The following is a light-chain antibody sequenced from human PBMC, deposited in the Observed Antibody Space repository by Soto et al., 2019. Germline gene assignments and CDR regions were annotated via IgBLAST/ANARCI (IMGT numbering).Light chain of an antibody. Sequence: DLQLTQSPSTLSASAGDSVTITCRASQSITIWLAWYQQKPGKAPKLLIYDASTLESGVPSRFSGSGSGTEFTLTINSLQPDDFATYYCQQFHSFPITFGQGTRLEIK. CDR1: QSITIW. CDR2: DAS. CDR3: QQFHSFPIT. J-gene: IGKJ5*01. V-gene: IGKV1-5*01.